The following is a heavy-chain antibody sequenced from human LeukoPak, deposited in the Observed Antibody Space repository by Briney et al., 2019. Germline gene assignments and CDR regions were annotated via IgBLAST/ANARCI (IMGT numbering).Heavy chain of an antibody. J-gene: IGHJ4*02. CDR2: IIPIFGTA. CDR1: GGTFSSYA. CDR3: ARYIVGAYFDY. Sequence: ASVKLSCKASGGTFSSYAISWVGQAPGQGLEWMGRIIPIFGTANYAQTFQGRVTITTDESTSTAYMALSSLRSEDTAVYYCARYIVGAYFDYWGQGTLVTVSS. D-gene: IGHD1-26*01. V-gene: IGHV1-69*05.